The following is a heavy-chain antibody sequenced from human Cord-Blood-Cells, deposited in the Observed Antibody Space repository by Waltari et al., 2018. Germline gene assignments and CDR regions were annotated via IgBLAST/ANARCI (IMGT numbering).Heavy chain of an antibody. CDR2: IIPIFGTA. J-gene: IGHJ4*02. CDR3: AVDTAMVYSFDY. CDR1: GGTFSSSA. D-gene: IGHD5-18*01. V-gene: IGHV1-69*12. Sequence: QVQLVQSGAEVKTPGSSVQVSCKASGGTFSSSALRWVRQAPGQGLEWMGGIIPIFGTANYAQKFQGRVTITADESTSTAYMELSSLRSEDTAVYYCAVDTAMVYSFDYWGQGTLVTVSS.